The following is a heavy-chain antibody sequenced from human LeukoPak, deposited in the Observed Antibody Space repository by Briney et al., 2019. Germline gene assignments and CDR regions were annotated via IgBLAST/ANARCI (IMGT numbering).Heavy chain of an antibody. CDR3: ARDPDYRGSQPHGYFDY. Sequence: GGSLRLSCAASRFTFSDYWMSWVRQAPGKGLEWVAYIKRDGSDIYYVDSVKGRFIISRDNAKNSLYLQMNSLRAEDTAVCYCARDPDYRGSQPHGYFDYWGQGALVTVSS. J-gene: IGHJ4*02. CDR1: RFTFSDYW. V-gene: IGHV3-7*01. CDR2: IKRDGSDI. D-gene: IGHD3-16*01.